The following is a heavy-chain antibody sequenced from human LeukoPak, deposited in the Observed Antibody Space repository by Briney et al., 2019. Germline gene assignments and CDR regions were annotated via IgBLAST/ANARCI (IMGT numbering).Heavy chain of an antibody. CDR1: GFTFSSYG. CDR2: IRYDGSNK. D-gene: IGHD2-2*01. Sequence: GGSLRLSCAASGFTFSSYGMHWVRQAPGKGLEWVAFIRYDGSNKYYADSVKGRFTISRDNSKNTLYLQMNSLRAEDTAVYYCAKLPWYCSSTSCYSADYWGQGTLVTVSS. V-gene: IGHV3-30*02. J-gene: IGHJ4*02. CDR3: AKLPWYCSSTSCYSADY.